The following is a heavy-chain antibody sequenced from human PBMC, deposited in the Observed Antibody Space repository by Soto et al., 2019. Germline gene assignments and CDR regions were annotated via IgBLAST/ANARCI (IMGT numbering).Heavy chain of an antibody. J-gene: IGHJ6*02. V-gene: IGHV4-34*01. CDR1: GGSFSGYY. CDR3: ARALRYCSGGSCYSDLADV. D-gene: IGHD2-15*01. Sequence: SETLSLTCAVYGGSFSGYYWSWIRQPPGKGLEWIGEINHSGSTNYNPSLKSRVTISVDTSKNQFSLKLSSVTAADTAVYYCARALRYCSGGSCYSDLADVWGQGTTVTVSS. CDR2: INHSGST.